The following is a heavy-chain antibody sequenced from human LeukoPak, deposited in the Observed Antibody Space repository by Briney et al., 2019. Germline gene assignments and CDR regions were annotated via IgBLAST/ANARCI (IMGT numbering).Heavy chain of an antibody. Sequence: GGSLRLSCAASGFTFSSYGMHWVRQAPGKGLEWVAFIRYDGSNKYYADSVKGRFTISRDNSKNTLYLQMNRLRAEDTAVYYCARDPVLQTMVRAMDVWGKGTTVTISS. CDR3: ARDPVLQTMVRAMDV. J-gene: IGHJ6*04. CDR2: IRYDGSNK. D-gene: IGHD3-10*01. CDR1: GFTFSSYG. V-gene: IGHV3-30*02.